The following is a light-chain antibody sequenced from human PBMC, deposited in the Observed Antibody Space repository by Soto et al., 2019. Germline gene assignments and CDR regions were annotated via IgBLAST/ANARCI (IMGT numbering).Light chain of an antibody. Sequence: QSVLAQPASVSGSPGQSITISCTGTSSDVDGYNYVSWYQQHPGKAPKLMIYEVSNRPSGVSNRFSGSKSGNTASLTISGLQAEDEADYYCSSYTSSSTLGVFGTGTKVTV. CDR2: EVS. CDR3: SSYTSSSTLGV. V-gene: IGLV2-14*01. CDR1: SSDVDGYNY. J-gene: IGLJ1*01.